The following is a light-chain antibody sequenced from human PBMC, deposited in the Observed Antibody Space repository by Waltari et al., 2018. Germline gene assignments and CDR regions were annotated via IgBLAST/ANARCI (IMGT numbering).Light chain of an antibody. CDR3: SSYAGSINFML. J-gene: IGLJ3*02. Sequence: QSALTQPPSASGSPGQSVTISCTRPGNDIGSYNYLSCYQQHPGKDPKLMIHQVTTRPSGVPDRFSGSKSGSTASLTVSGLQAEDEASYYCSSYAGSINFMLFGGGTKLTVL. V-gene: IGLV2-8*01. CDR1: GNDIGSYNY. CDR2: QVT.